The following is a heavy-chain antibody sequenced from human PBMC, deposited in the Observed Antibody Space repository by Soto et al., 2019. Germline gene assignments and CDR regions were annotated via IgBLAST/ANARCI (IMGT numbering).Heavy chain of an antibody. D-gene: IGHD4-17*01. V-gene: IGHV4-59*01. CDR1: SGSISFYY. J-gene: IGHJ4*02. Sequence: SETLSLTCTVSSGSISFYYWSWIRQPPGKGLEWIGYIYYSGSTNYNPSLKSRVTISVDTSKNQFSLKLSSVTAADTAVYYCARGNDYGDYYFDYLGQGTLVTVS. CDR2: IYYSGST. CDR3: ARGNDYGDYYFDY.